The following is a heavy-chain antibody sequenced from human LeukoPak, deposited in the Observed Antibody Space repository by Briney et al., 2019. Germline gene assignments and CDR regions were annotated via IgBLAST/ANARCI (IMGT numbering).Heavy chain of an antibody. CDR3: ARASKPPTLYAFDI. V-gene: IGHV4-61*08. CDR2: IDYSGST. CDR1: GGSISSGGYY. J-gene: IGHJ3*02. Sequence: PSQTLSLTCTVAGGSISSGGYYWSWLRQPPGKGLEWIGYIDYSGSTNYNRSLKSRVTITVDTSKHQFSLKLSCVPAADTAVYYCARASKPPTLYAFDIWGQGTMVTVSS.